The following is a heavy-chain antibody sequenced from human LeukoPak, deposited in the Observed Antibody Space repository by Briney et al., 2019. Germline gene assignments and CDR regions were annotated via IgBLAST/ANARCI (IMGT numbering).Heavy chain of an antibody. J-gene: IGHJ6*04. CDR1: GFTFSSYS. CDR2: ISNSSSYI. CDR3: ASARSKRNIVVVPARYGMDV. V-gene: IGHV3-21*01. D-gene: IGHD2-2*01. Sequence: GGSLRLSCAASGFTFSSYSMNWVRQAPGKGLEWVSSISNSSSYIYYADSVKGRFTISRDNAKNSLYLQMNRLRAQDTAVYYCASARSKRNIVVVPARYGMDVWGKGTTVTVSS.